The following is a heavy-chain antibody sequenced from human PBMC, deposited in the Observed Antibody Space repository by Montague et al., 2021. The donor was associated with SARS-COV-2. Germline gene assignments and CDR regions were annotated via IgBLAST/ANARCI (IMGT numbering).Heavy chain of an antibody. CDR3: ARDFDL. CDR2: IYYSGGT. Sequence: SETLSLTCTVSGGSISSYYWSWIRQPPGKGLEWIGNIYYSGGTNYNPSLKSRVTISVDTSKNQFSLKLRSVTAADTAVYYCARDFDLWGRGTLVTVSS. V-gene: IGHV4-59*01. CDR1: GGSISSYY. J-gene: IGHJ2*01.